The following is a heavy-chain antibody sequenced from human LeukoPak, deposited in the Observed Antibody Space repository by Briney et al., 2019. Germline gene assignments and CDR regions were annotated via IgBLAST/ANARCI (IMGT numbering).Heavy chain of an antibody. J-gene: IGHJ6*02. V-gene: IGHV4-59*01. Sequence: PSETLSLTCTVPGGSISSYYWSWIRQPPGKGLEWIGYIYYSRSTNYNPSLKSRVTISVDTSKNQFSLKLSSVTAADTAVYYCARSPKRGYGMDVWGQGTTVTVSS. CDR1: GGSISSYY. CDR2: IYYSRST. CDR3: ARSPKRGYGMDV. D-gene: IGHD3-16*01.